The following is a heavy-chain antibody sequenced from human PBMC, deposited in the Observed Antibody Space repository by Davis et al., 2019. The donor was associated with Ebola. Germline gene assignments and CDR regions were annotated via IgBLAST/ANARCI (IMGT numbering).Heavy chain of an antibody. D-gene: IGHD6-13*01. V-gene: IGHV4-34*01. Sequence: SETLSLTCAVYGGSFTGYYWSCIRQPTGKGLEWIGEINHSGSTNHNPSLKSRLTISVDTSKNQFSLTLRSVTAANTALYYCSRRAASGTLDYWGQGILVTVSS. CDR2: INHSGST. J-gene: IGHJ4*02. CDR3: SRRAASGTLDY. CDR1: GGSFTGYY.